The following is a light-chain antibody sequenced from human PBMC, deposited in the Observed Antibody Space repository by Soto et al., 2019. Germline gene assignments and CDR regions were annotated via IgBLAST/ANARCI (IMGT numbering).Light chain of an antibody. CDR2: DVS. V-gene: IGLV2-14*01. CDR3: SLGG. CDR1: SSDVGGYNY. J-gene: IGLJ1*01. Sequence: QSALTQPASVSGSPGQSITISCTGTSSDVGGYNYVSWYQQHPGKAPKLMIYDVSNRPSGVSNRFSGSKSGNTASLTISGLQAEDEADYYCSLGGFGTGTKLTVL.